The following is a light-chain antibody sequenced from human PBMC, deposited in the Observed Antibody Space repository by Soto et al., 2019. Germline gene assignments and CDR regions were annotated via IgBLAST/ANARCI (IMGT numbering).Light chain of an antibody. CDR2: INSDGSH. J-gene: IGLJ3*02. Sequence: QLVLTQSPSVSASLGASVKLTCTLSSGHSTYAIAGHQQQPEKGTRFLMKINSDGSHSKGDGFFDRFSGSSSGAERHLTIASLQSEDEADYYCQSLGTGIQVFGGGTKLTVL. V-gene: IGLV4-69*01. CDR1: SGHSTYA. CDR3: QSLGTGIQV.